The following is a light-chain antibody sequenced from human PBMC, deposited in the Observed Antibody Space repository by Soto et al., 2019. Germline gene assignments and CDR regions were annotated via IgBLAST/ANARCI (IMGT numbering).Light chain of an antibody. Sequence: DIQMTQSPSTLSASVGDRVTITCRASQSISSWLAWYQQKPGKAPKLLIYDASSLESGVPSRFSGSGSGTEFNLTISSLQPDDFATYYCQQYNSYAQTFGQGTK. CDR2: DAS. J-gene: IGKJ1*01. V-gene: IGKV1-5*01. CDR3: QQYNSYAQT. CDR1: QSISSW.